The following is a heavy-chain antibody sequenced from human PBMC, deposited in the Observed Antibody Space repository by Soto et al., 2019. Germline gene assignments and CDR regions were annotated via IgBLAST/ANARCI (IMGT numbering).Heavy chain of an antibody. CDR1: GGSFSGYY. Sequence: ASETLSLTCAVYGGSFSGYYWSWIRQPPGKGLEWIGEINHSGSTNYNPSLKSRVTISVDTSKNQFSLKLSSVTAADTAVYYCARGVRYCSSTSCYKRNWFDPWGQGTLVTVSS. CDR2: INHSGST. CDR3: ARGVRYCSSTSCYKRNWFDP. D-gene: IGHD2-2*02. V-gene: IGHV4-34*01. J-gene: IGHJ5*02.